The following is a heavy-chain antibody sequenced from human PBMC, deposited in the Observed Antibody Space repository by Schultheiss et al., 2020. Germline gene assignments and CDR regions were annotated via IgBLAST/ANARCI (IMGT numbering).Heavy chain of an antibody. J-gene: IGHJ5*02. D-gene: IGHD1-7*01. CDR2: IIPIFGTA. CDR1: GGTFSSYA. Sequence: SVKVSCKASGGTFSSYAISWVRQAPGQGLEWMGGIIPIFGTANYAQKFQGRVTITADESTSTAYMALSSLRSEDTAVYYCADKYWNYGEDIWFDPWGKGTLVTVSS. V-gene: IGHV1-69*13. CDR3: ADKYWNYGEDIWFDP.